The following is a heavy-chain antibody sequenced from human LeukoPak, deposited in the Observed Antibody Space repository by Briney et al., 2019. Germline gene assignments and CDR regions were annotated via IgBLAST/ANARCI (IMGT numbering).Heavy chain of an antibody. Sequence: SQTLSLTCAISGDSVSNYTTAWNWIRQSPSRGLEWLGRTYYRSKWYNEYAVSVKSRITIDPDTSKHQFSLQLSSVTAADTAVYYCARTTEAHSWRTRYYDYYMDVWGKGTTVTVSS. D-gene: IGHD6-13*01. CDR1: GDSVSNYTTA. V-gene: IGHV6-1*01. J-gene: IGHJ6*03. CDR2: TYYRSKWYN. CDR3: ARTTEAHSWRTRYYDYYMDV.